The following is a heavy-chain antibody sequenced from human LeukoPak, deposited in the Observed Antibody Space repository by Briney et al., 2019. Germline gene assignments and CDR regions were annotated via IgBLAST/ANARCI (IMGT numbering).Heavy chain of an antibody. CDR3: AKEGMGSEATTADGAFDI. J-gene: IGHJ3*02. Sequence: SETLSLTCTVSGGSISVYHWSWIRQPPGKGLEWIGYLYDTGMTNYSPSLKSRVAISVDTSNNQISLKLTSVTAADTAIYFCAKEGMGSEATTADGAFDIWGQGTTVIVSS. CDR1: GGSISVYH. V-gene: IGHV4-4*08. D-gene: IGHD1-26*01. CDR2: LYDTGMT.